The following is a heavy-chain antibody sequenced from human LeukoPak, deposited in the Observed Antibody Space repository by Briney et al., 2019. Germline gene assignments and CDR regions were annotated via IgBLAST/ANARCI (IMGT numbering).Heavy chain of an antibody. CDR2: IYYSGST. V-gene: IGHV4-39*07. J-gene: IGHJ1*01. CDR1: GGSISSSSYY. Sequence: SETLSLTCTVSGGSISSSSYYWGWIRQPPGKGLEWIGSIYYSGSTYYNPSLKSRVTISVDTSKNQFSLKLSSVTAADTGVYYCARGGAAANTWYFQQWGQGSLVTVSS. D-gene: IGHD6-13*01. CDR3: ARGGAAANTWYFQQ.